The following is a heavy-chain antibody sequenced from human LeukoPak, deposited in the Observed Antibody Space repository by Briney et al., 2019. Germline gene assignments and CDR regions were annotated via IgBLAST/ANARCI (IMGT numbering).Heavy chain of an antibody. D-gene: IGHD5-24*01. V-gene: IGHV4-31*03. Sequence: SETLSLTCTVSGGSINNGGYYWSWIRQHPGEGLEWIGYIYYSGSSYYNPSLRSRVTISVDTSRNHFSLKLSSVTAADTAVYYCARNRDGYNSFDYWGQGTLVTVSS. CDR2: IYYSGSS. CDR3: ARNRDGYNSFDY. J-gene: IGHJ4*02. CDR1: GGSINNGGYY.